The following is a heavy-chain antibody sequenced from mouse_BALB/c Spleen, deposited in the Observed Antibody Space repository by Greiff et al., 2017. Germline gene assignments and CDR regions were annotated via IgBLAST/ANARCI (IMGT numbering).Heavy chain of an antibody. CDR2: ISNLAYSI. V-gene: IGHV5-15*02. D-gene: IGHD3-3*01. CDR1: GFTFSDYG. J-gene: IGHJ2*01. Sequence: EVMLVESGGGLVQPGGSRKLSCAASGFTFSDYGMAWVRQAPGKGPEWVAFISNLAYSIYYADTVTGRFTISRENAKNTLYLEMSSLRSEDTAMYYCAREGDGYFDYWGQGTTLTVSS. CDR3: AREGDGYFDY.